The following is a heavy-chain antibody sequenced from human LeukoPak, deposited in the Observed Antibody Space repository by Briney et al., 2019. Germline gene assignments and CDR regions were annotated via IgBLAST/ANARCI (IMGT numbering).Heavy chain of an antibody. CDR1: GFTFSTYS. V-gene: IGHV3-48*02. CDR3: ARDFEFAFDY. J-gene: IGHJ4*02. Sequence: GGSLRLSCAASGFTFSTYSMNWVRQAPGKGLEWVSYIRASDSHISYADSVKGRFTISTDSAKNSLYLQMNSLRDGDTAVYYCARDFEFAFDYWGQGILVTVSS. CDR2: IRASDSHI. D-gene: IGHD3-10*01.